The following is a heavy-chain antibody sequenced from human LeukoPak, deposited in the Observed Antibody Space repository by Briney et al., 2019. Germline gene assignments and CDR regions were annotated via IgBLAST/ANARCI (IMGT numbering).Heavy chain of an antibody. Sequence: GESLRLSCAASGFTFSSYEMNWVRQAPGKGLEWVSYISSSGSTIYYADSVKGRFTISRDNAKNSLYLQMNSLRAEDTAVYYCANSRRDGYNYEFDYWGQGTLVTVSS. V-gene: IGHV3-48*03. J-gene: IGHJ4*02. CDR1: GFTFSSYE. CDR3: ANSRRDGYNYEFDY. D-gene: IGHD5-24*01. CDR2: ISSSGSTI.